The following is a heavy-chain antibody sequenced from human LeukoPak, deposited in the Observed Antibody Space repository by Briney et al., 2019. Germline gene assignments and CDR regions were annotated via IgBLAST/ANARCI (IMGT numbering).Heavy chain of an antibody. CDR2: INPKNGET. V-gene: IGHV1-2*02. D-gene: IGHD3-10*01. Sequence: ASVKVSCKASGYTFAGYYVHWVRQAPGQGLEWMGWINPKNGETSYAQKFQGRVTMTRDTSISTAYMELSRLRSDDTAVYYCARDYYYGSGAEPLDYYMDVWGKGTTVTISS. J-gene: IGHJ6*03. CDR1: GYTFAGYY. CDR3: ARDYYYGSGAEPLDYYMDV.